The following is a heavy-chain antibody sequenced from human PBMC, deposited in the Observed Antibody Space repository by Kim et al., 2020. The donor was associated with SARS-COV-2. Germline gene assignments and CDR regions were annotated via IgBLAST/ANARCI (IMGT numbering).Heavy chain of an antibody. D-gene: IGHD2-15*01. J-gene: IGHJ6*02. CDR3: ARDCIWRGTRGSCSRHGMDV. Sequence: SETLSPTCAVSGGSISSSNWWSWVRQPPGKGLEWIGEIYHSGSTNYNPSLKSRVTISVDKSKNQFSLKLSSVTAADTAVYYCARDCIWRGTRGSCSRHGMDVWGQGTTVTVSS. CDR1: GGSISSSNW. CDR2: IYHSGST. V-gene: IGHV4-4*02.